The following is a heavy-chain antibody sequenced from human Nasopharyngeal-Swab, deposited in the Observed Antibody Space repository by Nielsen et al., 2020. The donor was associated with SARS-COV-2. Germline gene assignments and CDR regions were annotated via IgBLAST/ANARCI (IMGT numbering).Heavy chain of an antibody. V-gene: IGHV3-48*03. CDR1: GFTFSSYE. CDR3: ARDMLSYRVYYYGMDV. D-gene: IGHD2-8*01. Sequence: GESLKISCAASGFTFSSYEMNWVRQAPGKGLEWVSYISSSGSTIYYADSVKGRFTISRDNAKNSLYLQMNSLRAEDTAVYYCARDMLSYRVYYYGMDVWGQGTTVTVSS. CDR2: ISSSGSTI. J-gene: IGHJ6*02.